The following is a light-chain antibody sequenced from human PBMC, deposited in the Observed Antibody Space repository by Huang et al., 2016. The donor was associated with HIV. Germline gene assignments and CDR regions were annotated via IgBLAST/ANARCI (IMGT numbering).Light chain of an antibody. Sequence: EIVMTQSPATLSVSPGERATLSCRASQSVSSNLAWYQQKPGQAPRPLIYGASTRATGVPARFSGSGSGTEFTLTISSLQSEDFVVYYCQQYNNWPPVTFGQGTKVEIK. CDR2: GAS. CDR3: QQYNNWPPVT. CDR1: QSVSSN. J-gene: IGKJ2*01. V-gene: IGKV3-15*01.